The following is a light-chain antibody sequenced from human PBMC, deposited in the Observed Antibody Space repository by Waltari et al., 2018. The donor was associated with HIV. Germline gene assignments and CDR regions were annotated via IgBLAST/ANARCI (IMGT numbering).Light chain of an antibody. CDR1: ASDIGDYNY. J-gene: IGLJ2*01. CDR3: SSYTRSTRTTAWL. Sequence: QSALTQPASVSGAPGQLITISCTGTASDIGDYNYVSWYQQHPGKAPKLVIYDVSNRPSGISTRFSGSKSGTTASLTISGLQAEDEAVYYCSSYTRSTRTTAWLFGGGTRLTVL. V-gene: IGLV2-14*03. CDR2: DVS.